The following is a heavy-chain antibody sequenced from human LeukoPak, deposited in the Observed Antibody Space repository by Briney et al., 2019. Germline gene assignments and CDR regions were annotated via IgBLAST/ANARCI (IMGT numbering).Heavy chain of an antibody. V-gene: IGHV4-38-2*02. D-gene: IGHD3-9*01. CDR1: GYSISGGYY. J-gene: IGHJ3*02. CDR3: ARVAERTWLPYDAAFDI. CDR2: IYHGGST. Sequence: SETLSLTCTVSGYSISGGYYWGWIRRPPGKGREWIGTIYHGGSTFYNPSLESRVTISLDTSKNHFSLNLTSVTAADTAMYYCARVAERTWLPYDAAFDIWGLGTMVTVSS.